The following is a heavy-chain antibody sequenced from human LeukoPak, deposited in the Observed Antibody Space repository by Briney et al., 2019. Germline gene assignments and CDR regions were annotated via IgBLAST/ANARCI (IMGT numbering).Heavy chain of an antibody. Sequence: SETLSLTCAVYGGSFSGYYWSWIRQPPGKGLEWIGEMNHSGYTNYIPSLKSRVTISVDTSKNQFSLKLSSVTAADTAVYYCARIPGPYCSGGSCSAPWGQGTLVTVSS. CDR1: GGSFSGYY. CDR2: MNHSGYT. V-gene: IGHV4-34*01. D-gene: IGHD2-15*01. J-gene: IGHJ5*02. CDR3: ARIPGPYCSGGSCSAP.